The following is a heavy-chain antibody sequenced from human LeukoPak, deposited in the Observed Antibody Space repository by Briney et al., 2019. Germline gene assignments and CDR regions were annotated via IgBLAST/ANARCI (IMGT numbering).Heavy chain of an antibody. J-gene: IGHJ2*01. V-gene: IGHV7-4-1*02. CDR3: ARGSGSYSYWYFDL. CDR1: GYTFTTYA. Sequence: ASVKVSCKASGYTFTTYAMNWVRQAPGQGLKWMGWINPNTRNPTYAQGFTGRFVFSLDTSVSTAYLQISSLEAEDTAVYYCARGSGSYSYWYFDLWGRGSLVTVSS. D-gene: IGHD3-10*01. CDR2: INPNTRNP.